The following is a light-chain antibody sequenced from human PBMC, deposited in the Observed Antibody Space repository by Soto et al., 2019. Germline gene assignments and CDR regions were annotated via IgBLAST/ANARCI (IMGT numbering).Light chain of an antibody. Sequence: EIVMTQSPATLSVSPWERATLSCRASQSVSSNLAWYQQKPGQAPRLLIYASSNRATGIPDRFSGSASGTDFTLTINRLEPEDFAVYYCQLYGISPHFGQGTRLEIK. CDR2: ASS. J-gene: IGKJ5*01. V-gene: IGKV3D-15*01. CDR1: QSVSSN. CDR3: QLYGISPH.